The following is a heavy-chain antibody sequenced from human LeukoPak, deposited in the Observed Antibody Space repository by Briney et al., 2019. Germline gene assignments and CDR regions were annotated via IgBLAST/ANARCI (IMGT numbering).Heavy chain of an antibody. CDR1: GFTFSSYA. CDR2: ISYDGSSK. V-gene: IGHV3-30*04. Sequence: GGSLRLSCAASGFTFSSYAMHWVRQAPGKGLEWVAVISYDGSSKYYADSVKGRFTIPRDNSKNTLYLQMNSLRAEDTAVYYCARTQYSSSFDYWGQGTLVTVSS. CDR3: ARTQYSSSFDY. D-gene: IGHD6-13*01. J-gene: IGHJ4*02.